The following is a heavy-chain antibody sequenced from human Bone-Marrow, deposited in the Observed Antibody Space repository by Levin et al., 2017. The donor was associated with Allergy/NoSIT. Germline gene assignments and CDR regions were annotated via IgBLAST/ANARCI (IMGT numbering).Heavy chain of an antibody. Sequence: GESLKISCAASGFTFGSYGMHWVRQAPGKGLEWVAVIYYDGSNKNYGDSVKGRFTISRDNSKNTLYLQMNNLRAEDTAVYYCARDRDSYGSFDHWGQGTLVTVSS. CDR2: IYYDGSNK. J-gene: IGHJ4*02. D-gene: IGHD5-18*01. CDR3: ARDRDSYGSFDH. CDR1: GFTFGSYG. V-gene: IGHV3-33*01.